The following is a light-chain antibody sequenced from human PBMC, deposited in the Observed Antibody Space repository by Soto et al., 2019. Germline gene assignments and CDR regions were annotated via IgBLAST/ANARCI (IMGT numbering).Light chain of an antibody. Sequence: EIVLTQSPATLSLSPGERATLSCRASQSVSVYLAWYQQKPGQAPRLLISDASDRAAGVPVRFSGSGSGTDFTLTITRLEPEDFALYYCQQYGGSPITFGLGTRLEIK. CDR1: QSVSVY. J-gene: IGKJ5*01. V-gene: IGKV3-11*01. CDR2: DAS. CDR3: QQYGGSPIT.